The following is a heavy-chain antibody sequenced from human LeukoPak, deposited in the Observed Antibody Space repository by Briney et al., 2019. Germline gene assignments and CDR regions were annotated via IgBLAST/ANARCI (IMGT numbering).Heavy chain of an antibody. V-gene: IGHV4-34*01. D-gene: IGHD1-26*01. CDR2: INHSGST. J-gene: IGHJ4*02. CDR1: GGSFSGYY. CDR3: ARTWGLSN. Sequence: KPSETLSLTCAVYGGSFSGYYWSWIRQPPGKGPEWIGEINHSGSTNYNPSLKSRVTISVDTSKNQFSLKLSSVTAADTAVYYCARTWGLSNWGQGTLVTVSS.